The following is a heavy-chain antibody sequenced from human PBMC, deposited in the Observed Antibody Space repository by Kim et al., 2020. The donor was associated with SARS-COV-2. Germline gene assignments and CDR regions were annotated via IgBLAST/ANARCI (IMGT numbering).Heavy chain of an antibody. V-gene: IGHV4-34*01. J-gene: IGHJ4*02. CDR1: GGSFSGYY. CDR3: ARGRGRVYSSGWYGGPFDY. CDR2: INHVGST. D-gene: IGHD6-19*01. Sequence: SETLSLTCAVYGGSFSGYYWSWIRQPPGKGLEWIGEINHVGSTNYTRSPKSRVTISVDTSKNQFSLKLSSVTAADTAVYYCARGRGRVYSSGWYGGPFDYWGQGTLVTVSS.